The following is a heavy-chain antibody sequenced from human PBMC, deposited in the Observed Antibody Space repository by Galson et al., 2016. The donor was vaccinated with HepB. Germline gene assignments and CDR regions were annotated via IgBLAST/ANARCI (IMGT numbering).Heavy chain of an antibody. Sequence: SLRLSCAASGFIFSNYAIHWVRQAPGKGLEWVAVISDDGRTKYFADSVKGRFSISRDSSKNTQYLEVNSLRVEDTGVYYCARKVGYDIWTGDRGMDVWGQGTTVIVSS. D-gene: IGHD3-9*01. J-gene: IGHJ6*02. CDR3: ARKVGYDIWTGDRGMDV. CDR2: ISDDGRTK. CDR1: GFIFSNYA. V-gene: IGHV3-30*04.